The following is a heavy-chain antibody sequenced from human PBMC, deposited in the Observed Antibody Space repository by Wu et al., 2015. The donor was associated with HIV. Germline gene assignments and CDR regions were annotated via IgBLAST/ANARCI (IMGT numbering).Heavy chain of an antibody. Sequence: QVQLVQSGAEVKKPGSSVKVSCKASGGTFSSYAISWVRQAPGQGLEWMGGIIPIFGTANYAQKFQGRVTITADESTSTAYMELSSLRSEDTAVYYCALGRYGDSGYYYYYMDVWGKGTTVTVSS. D-gene: IGHD4-17*01. J-gene: IGHJ6*03. CDR1: GGTFSSYA. CDR3: ALGRYGDSGYYYYYMDV. CDR2: IIPIFGTA. V-gene: IGHV1-69*12.